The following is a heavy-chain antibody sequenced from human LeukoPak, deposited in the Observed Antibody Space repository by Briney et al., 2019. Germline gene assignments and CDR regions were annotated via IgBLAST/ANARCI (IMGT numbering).Heavy chain of an antibody. V-gene: IGHV3-48*03. CDR2: ISDSGSTI. J-gene: IGHJ4*02. CDR3: ARVQAPTYDSSGYYSY. CDR1: GFTFSNYE. Sequence: GGSLRLSCAASGFTFSNYEMNWVRQAPGKGLEWVSYISDSGSTIYYADSVKGRFTISRDNAKNSLYLQMNSQRAEDTAVYYCARVQAPTYDSSGYYSYWGQGTLVTVSS. D-gene: IGHD3-22*01.